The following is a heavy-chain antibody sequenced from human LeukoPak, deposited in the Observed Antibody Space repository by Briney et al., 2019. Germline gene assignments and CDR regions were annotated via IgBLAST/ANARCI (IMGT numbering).Heavy chain of an antibody. D-gene: IGHD1-26*01. V-gene: IGHV4-61*01. CDR3: ARGGGNYASY. J-gene: IGHJ4*02. CDR1: GGSISSSSYY. Sequence: SETLSLTCTVSGGSISSSSYYWSWIRQPPGKGPEWIGYIYYSGSTDYNPSLKSRVTISVDTSKNQFSLKLSSVTAADTAVYYCARGGGNYASYWGQGTLVTVSS. CDR2: IYYSGST.